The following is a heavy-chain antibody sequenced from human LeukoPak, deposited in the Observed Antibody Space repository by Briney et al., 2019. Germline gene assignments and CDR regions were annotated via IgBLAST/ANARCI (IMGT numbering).Heavy chain of an antibody. V-gene: IGHV3-48*03. CDR2: ISSSGSTI. CDR3: AKDSVGATTDY. J-gene: IGHJ4*02. Sequence: GGSLRLSCAASGFTFSSYEMNWVRQAPGKGLEWVSYISSSGSTIYYADSVKGRFTISRDNSKNTLYLQMNSLRAEDTAVYHCAKDSVGATTDYWGQGTLVTVSS. D-gene: IGHD1-26*01. CDR1: GFTFSSYE.